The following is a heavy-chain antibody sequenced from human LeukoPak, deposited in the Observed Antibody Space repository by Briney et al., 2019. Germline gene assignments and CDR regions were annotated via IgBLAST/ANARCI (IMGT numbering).Heavy chain of an antibody. CDR3: ARVMSYRNYYNGMGV. J-gene: IGHJ6*02. CDR1: GYTFTSYD. CDR2: MNPNSGNT. V-gene: IGHV1-8*01. D-gene: IGHD3-16*02. Sequence: ASVKVSCKASGYTFTSYDINWVRQATGQGLEWMGWMNPNSGNTGYAQKFQGRVTMTRNTSISTAYMELSSLRSEDTAVYYSARVMSYRNYYNGMGVWGQGTTVTVSS.